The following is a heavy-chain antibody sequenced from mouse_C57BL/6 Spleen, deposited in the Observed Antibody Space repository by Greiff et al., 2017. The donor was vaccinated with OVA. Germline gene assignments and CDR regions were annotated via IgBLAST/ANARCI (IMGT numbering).Heavy chain of an antibody. D-gene: IGHD2-4*01. CDR3: ARANDYPYYYAMDY. CDR1: GYTFTSYW. V-gene: IGHV1-72*01. J-gene: IGHJ4*01. CDR2: FDPNSGGT. Sequence: QVQLQQSGAELVKPGASVKLSCKASGYTFTSYWMHWVKQRPGRGLEWIGRFDPNSGGTKYNEKFKSKATLTVDKPSSTAYMQLSSLTSEDSAVYYCARANDYPYYYAMDYWGQGTSVTVSS.